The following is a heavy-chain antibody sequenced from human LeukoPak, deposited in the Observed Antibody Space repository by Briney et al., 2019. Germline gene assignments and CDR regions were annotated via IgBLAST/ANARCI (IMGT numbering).Heavy chain of an antibody. Sequence: PSETLSLTCTVSGGSISSSSYYWGWIRQPPGKGLEWIGIIYYSGSTYYNPSLKSRTTISVDTSKNQFSLKLSSVTAADTAVYYCARDLQQLVQVLFDYWGQGTLVTVSS. D-gene: IGHD6-13*01. CDR1: GGSISSSSYY. J-gene: IGHJ4*02. CDR3: ARDLQQLVQVLFDY. V-gene: IGHV4-39*07. CDR2: IYYSGST.